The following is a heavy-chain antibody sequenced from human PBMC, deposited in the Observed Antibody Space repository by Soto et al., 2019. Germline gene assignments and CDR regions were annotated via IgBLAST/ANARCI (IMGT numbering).Heavy chain of an antibody. CDR1: GGTFSSYA. V-gene: IGHV1-69*13. D-gene: IGHD6-19*01. CDR2: IIPIFGTA. CDR3: ARVSSLDIAGAGIFNY. Sequence: ASVKVSCKASGGTFSSYAISWVRQAPGQGLEWMGGIIPIFGTANYAQKFQGRVTITADESTSTAYMELSSLRSEDTAVYYCARVSSLDIAGAGIFNYWAKGTLVTVSS. J-gene: IGHJ4*02.